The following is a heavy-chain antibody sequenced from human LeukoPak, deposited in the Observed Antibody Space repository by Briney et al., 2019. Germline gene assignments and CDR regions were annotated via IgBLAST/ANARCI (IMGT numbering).Heavy chain of an antibody. CDR1: GGSISSSSYY. Sequence: SETLSPTCTVSGGSISSSSYYWGWIRQPPGKGLEWIGSIYYSGSTYYNPSLKSRVTISVDTSKNQFSLKLSSVTAADTAVYYCARDYYYDSSGYPAFDIWGQGTMVTVSS. J-gene: IGHJ3*02. CDR3: ARDYYYDSSGYPAFDI. D-gene: IGHD3-22*01. V-gene: IGHV4-39*07. CDR2: IYYSGST.